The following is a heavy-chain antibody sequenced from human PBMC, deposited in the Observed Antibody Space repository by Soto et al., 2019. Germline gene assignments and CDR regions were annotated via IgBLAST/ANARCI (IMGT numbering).Heavy chain of an antibody. CDR3: VRDLGSRIDC. CDR2: FYSGGGI. J-gene: IGHJ4*02. Sequence: EEQLVETGGGLIQPGGSLRLSCAASGFSVSSNHMNWVRQAPGKGLEWLSVFYSGGGIYYADSVEGRFTISRDNSKNTVFLQMNNLRADDTAVYYCVRDLGSRIDCWGQGTLVTVSS. CDR1: GFSVSSNH. D-gene: IGHD6-13*01. V-gene: IGHV3-53*02.